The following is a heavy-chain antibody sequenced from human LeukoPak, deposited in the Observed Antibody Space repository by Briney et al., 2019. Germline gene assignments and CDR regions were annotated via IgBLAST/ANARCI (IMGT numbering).Heavy chain of an antibody. CDR1: GGSISSGSYY. D-gene: IGHD3-22*01. J-gene: IGHJ6*03. CDR2: IYTSGST. V-gene: IGHV4-61*02. Sequence: SQTLYLTCTVSGGSISSGSYYWSWIRQPAGEGLEWIGRIYTSGSTNYNPSLKSRVTISVDTSKNQFSLKLSSVTAADTAVYYCARDSDVSGYYDSSGYYYYYYYMDVWGKGTTVTVSS. CDR3: ARDSDVSGYYDSSGYYYYYYYMDV.